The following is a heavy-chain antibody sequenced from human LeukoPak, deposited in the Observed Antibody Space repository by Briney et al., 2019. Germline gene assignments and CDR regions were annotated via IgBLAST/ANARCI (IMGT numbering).Heavy chain of an antibody. D-gene: IGHD3-3*01. CDR1: GGSISSYY. Sequence: PSEALSLTCTVSGGSISSYYWSWIRQPPGKGLEGIGYIYYSGSTNYNPSLKSRVTILVETSKNQLSLKLSSVIAADTAVYYCARVRATLFGVAMDYMDVWGKGTTVTVSS. J-gene: IGHJ6*03. CDR3: ARVRATLFGVAMDYMDV. CDR2: IYYSGST. V-gene: IGHV4-59*08.